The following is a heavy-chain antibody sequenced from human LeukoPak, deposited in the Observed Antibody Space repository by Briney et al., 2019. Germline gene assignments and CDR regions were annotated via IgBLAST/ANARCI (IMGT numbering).Heavy chain of an antibody. V-gene: IGHV5-51*01. CDR2: IYPGDSDT. D-gene: IGHD3-9*01. CDR3: ARSPKRVDGYFDY. Sequence: GESLKISCKGSGYSFTSYWIGWVRQMPGKGMEWMGIIYPGDSDTRYSPSFQGQVTISADKSISTAYLQWSSLKASDTAMYYCARSPKRVDGYFDYWGQGTLVTVSS. CDR1: GYSFTSYW. J-gene: IGHJ4*02.